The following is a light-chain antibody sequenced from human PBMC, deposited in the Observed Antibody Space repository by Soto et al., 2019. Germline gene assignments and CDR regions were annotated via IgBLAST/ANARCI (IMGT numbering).Light chain of an antibody. V-gene: IGKV1-9*01. CDR2: AAS. J-gene: IGKJ5*01. CDR3: QQLLSYPIT. Sequence: DIQMTQSPSSLSASVEDRFIITCRASQSISSYLAWYQQKPGKAPKLLIYAASTLQSGVPLRFSGSGSGTSFTLTISSLQPEDFATYYCQQLLSYPITFGQGTRLEIK. CDR1: QSISSY.